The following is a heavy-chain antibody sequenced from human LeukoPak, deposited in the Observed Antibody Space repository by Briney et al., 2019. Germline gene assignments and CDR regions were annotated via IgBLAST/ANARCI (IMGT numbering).Heavy chain of an antibody. CDR3: ARDLGCYDWGNHFDY. Sequence: PGTSLRLSCAASGLTFSDHAMHWVRQAPGKGLEWLGVISYDGNYNHYADSVKGRFTVSRDNSKNTVYLHMSSLKPEDTAVYYCARDLGCYDWGNHFDYWGQGTLVTVSS. CDR1: GLTFSDHA. CDR2: ISYDGNYN. V-gene: IGHV3-30-3*01. J-gene: IGHJ4*02. D-gene: IGHD3-9*01.